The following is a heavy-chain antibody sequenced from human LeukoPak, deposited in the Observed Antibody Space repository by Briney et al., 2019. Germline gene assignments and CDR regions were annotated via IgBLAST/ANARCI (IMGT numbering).Heavy chain of an antibody. Sequence: GRSLRLSCAASGFTFSSYAMHWVCQAPGKGLEWVAVISYDGSNKYYADSVKGRFTISRDNSKNTLYLQMNSLRAEDTAVYFCAKESGGPGSSYQAFLDYWGQGTLVTVSS. V-gene: IGHV3-30-3*01. CDR1: GFTFSSYA. CDR3: AKESGGPGSSYQAFLDY. D-gene: IGHD1-26*01. J-gene: IGHJ4*02. CDR2: ISYDGSNK.